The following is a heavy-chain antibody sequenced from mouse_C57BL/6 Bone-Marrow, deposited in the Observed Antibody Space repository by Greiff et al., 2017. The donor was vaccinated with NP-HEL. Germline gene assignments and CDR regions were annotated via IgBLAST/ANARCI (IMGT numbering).Heavy chain of an antibody. CDR1: GFTFSNYW. J-gene: IGHJ4*01. CDR2: IRLKSDNYAT. V-gene: IGHV6-3*01. CDR3: TVDCGNYIYYAMDY. Sequence: EVQLVESGGGLVQPGGSMKLSCVASGFTFSNYWMNWVRQSPEKGLEWVAQIRLKSDNYATHYAESVQGRFTISRDDSKSSVYLQMNNLRAEDTGIYYCTVDCGNYIYYAMDYWGQGTSVTVSS. D-gene: IGHD2-1*01.